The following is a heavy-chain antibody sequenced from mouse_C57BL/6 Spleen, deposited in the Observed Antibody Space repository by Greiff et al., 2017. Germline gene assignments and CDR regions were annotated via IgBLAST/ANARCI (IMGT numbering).Heavy chain of an antibody. CDR3: AITVVAGDYAMGG. Sequence: QVQLQQPGAELVKPGASVKVSCTASGYTFTSYCMHWVKQRPGQGLEWIGRVHPSDGDTNYKQKFKGKATLTVDKSSSTAYMQLSSLTSEDSAVYYCAITVVAGDYAMGGWGQGTSVTVSS. CDR1: GYTFTSYC. CDR2: VHPSDGDT. V-gene: IGHV1-74*01. D-gene: IGHD1-1*01. J-gene: IGHJ4*01.